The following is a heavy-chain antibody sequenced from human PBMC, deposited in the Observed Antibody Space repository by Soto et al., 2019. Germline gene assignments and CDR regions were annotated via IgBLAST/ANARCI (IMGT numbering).Heavy chain of an antibody. J-gene: IGHJ4*02. V-gene: IGHV4-30-2*01. D-gene: IGHD2-2*01. Sequence: PSETLSLTCAVSGGSISSGGYSWSWIRQPPGKGLEWIGYIYHSGSTYYNPSLKSRVTISVDTSKNQFSLKLRSVTAADTAVYYCARVYCRSSSCYDVFDYWGQGTPVTVSS. CDR1: GGSISSGGYS. CDR3: ARVYCRSSSCYDVFDY. CDR2: IYHSGST.